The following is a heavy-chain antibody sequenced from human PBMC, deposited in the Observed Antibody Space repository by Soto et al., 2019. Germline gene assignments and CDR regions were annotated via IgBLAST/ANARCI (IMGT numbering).Heavy chain of an antibody. CDR3: VSQRTSVLTQAYFDY. CDR2: INHSGST. Sequence: PSETLALSCAVYSESVRGYYWSWIRQPPGKGLEWIGEINHSGSTNYNPSLKSRVTISVDTSKNQFSLNLNSVTASDTAVYYCVSQRTSVLTQAYFDYWGPGALVTVSS. J-gene: IGHJ4*02. D-gene: IGHD2-8*01. V-gene: IGHV4-34*01. CDR1: SESVRGYY.